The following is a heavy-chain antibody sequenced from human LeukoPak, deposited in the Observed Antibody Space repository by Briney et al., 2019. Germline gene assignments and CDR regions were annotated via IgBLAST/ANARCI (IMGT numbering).Heavy chain of an antibody. CDR2: INPNSGGT. CDR3: ARYYYYGSGTDYYYGMDV. J-gene: IGHJ6*02. D-gene: IGHD3-10*01. V-gene: IGHV1-2*02. Sequence: ASVKVSCKASGYTFTGYYMHWVRQAPGQGLEWMGWINPNSGGTNYAQKFQGRVTMTRDTSISTAYMELSRLRSDDTAVYYCARYYYYGSGTDYYYGMDVWGQGTTVTVSS. CDR1: GYTFTGYY.